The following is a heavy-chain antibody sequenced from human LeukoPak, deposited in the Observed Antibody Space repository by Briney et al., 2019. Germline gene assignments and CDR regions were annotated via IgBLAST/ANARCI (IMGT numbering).Heavy chain of an antibody. Sequence: GRSLRLSCAASGFTFDDYAMHWVRQAPGKGLEWVSGISWNSGSIGYADSVKGRFTISRDNAKNSLYLQMNSLRAEDTAVYYCARDQGEWGYTYGRRGGYYYYYYMDVWGKGTTVTISS. J-gene: IGHJ6*03. CDR3: ARDQGEWGYTYGRRGGYYYYYYMDV. CDR2: ISWNSGSI. V-gene: IGHV3-9*01. D-gene: IGHD5-18*01. CDR1: GFTFDDYA.